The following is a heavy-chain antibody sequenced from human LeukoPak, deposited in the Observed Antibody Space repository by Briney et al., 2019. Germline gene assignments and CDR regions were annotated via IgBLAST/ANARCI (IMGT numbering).Heavy chain of an antibody. D-gene: IGHD1-26*01. J-gene: IGHJ5*01. CDR2: IKSKTGGGTT. CDR3: TRVGTTWFHS. Sequence: NPGGSLRLSCAASGFTFSDAWLSWVRQAPGKGLEWVGRIKSKTGGGTTDYAAPVKGRFSISRDDSKNTAYLQMNSLKTEDTAVYYCTRVGTTWFHSWGQGTLVTVSS. CDR1: GFTFSDAW. V-gene: IGHV3-15*05.